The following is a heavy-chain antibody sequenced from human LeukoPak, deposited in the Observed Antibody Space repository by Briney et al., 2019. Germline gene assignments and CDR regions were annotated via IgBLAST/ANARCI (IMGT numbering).Heavy chain of an antibody. J-gene: IGHJ3*02. CDR2: ILYSGNT. V-gene: IGHV4-59*01. CDR1: GGSISSSY. CDR3: AREGYYDSGWGGFGI. D-gene: IGHD3-22*01. Sequence: SETLSLTCTVSGGSISSSYWSWIRQPPGKGLEWIGYILYSGNTNYNPSLKSRVTISVDTSKNQFSLKLSSVTAADTSVYYCAREGYYDSGWGGFGIWGQGTRVTVSS.